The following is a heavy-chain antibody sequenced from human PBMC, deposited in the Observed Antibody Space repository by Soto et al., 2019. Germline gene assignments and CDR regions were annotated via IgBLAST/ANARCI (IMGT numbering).Heavy chain of an antibody. Sequence: QVQLQESGPGLVKPSQTLSLTCTVSGGSISSGGYYWSWIRQHPGKGLEWIGYIYYSGSAYYNPSLKSRVTISVDTSKNQFSLKLSSVTAADTAVYYCARRSVAIAVAGLDYWGQGTLVTVSS. CDR3: ARRSVAIAVAGLDY. CDR1: GGSISSGGYY. CDR2: IYYSGSA. D-gene: IGHD6-19*01. V-gene: IGHV4-31*03. J-gene: IGHJ4*02.